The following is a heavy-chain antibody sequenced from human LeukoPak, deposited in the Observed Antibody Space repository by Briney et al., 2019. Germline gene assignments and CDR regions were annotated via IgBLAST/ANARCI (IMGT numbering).Heavy chain of an antibody. D-gene: IGHD1-26*01. Sequence: PGGSLRLSCAASGFNVSRNYMTWVRQAPGKGLEWVSLIYSDGSTNYADSVKGRFSVSRDNSKNSLFLQMKSLRAEDTAVYYCAKGGPTYFDYWGQGTLVTVSS. CDR2: IYSDGST. CDR1: GFNVSRNY. V-gene: IGHV3-53*01. J-gene: IGHJ4*02. CDR3: AKGGPTYFDY.